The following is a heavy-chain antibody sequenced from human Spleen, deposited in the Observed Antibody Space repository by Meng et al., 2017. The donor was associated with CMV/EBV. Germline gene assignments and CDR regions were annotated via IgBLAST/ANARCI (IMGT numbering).Heavy chain of an antibody. J-gene: IGHJ4*02. CDR2: IWYDGSNK. CDR1: GFTFSSYG. D-gene: IGHD1-7*01. V-gene: IGHV3-30*02. CDR3: AKGLELELFLY. Sequence: GESLKISCAASGFTFSSYGMHWVRQAPGKGLEWVAVIWYDGSNKYYADSVKGRFTISRDNSKNTLYLQMNSLRAEDTAVYYCAKGLELELFLYWGQGTLGTVSS.